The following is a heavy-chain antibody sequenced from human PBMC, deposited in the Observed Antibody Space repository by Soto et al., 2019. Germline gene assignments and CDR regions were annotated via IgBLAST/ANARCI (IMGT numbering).Heavy chain of an antibody. V-gene: IGHV4-4*02. CDR1: GGSISSSNW. CDR2: IYHSGST. Sequence: QVQLQESGPGLVKPSGTLSLTCAVSGGSISSSNWWSWVRQPPGKGLEWIGEIYHSGSTNYNPSLQSRVTISVDKSQNQFSLKLSSVTAADTAVYYCARSRLLWFGEYIGFDYWGQGTLVTVSS. J-gene: IGHJ4*02. CDR3: ARSRLLWFGEYIGFDY. D-gene: IGHD3-10*01.